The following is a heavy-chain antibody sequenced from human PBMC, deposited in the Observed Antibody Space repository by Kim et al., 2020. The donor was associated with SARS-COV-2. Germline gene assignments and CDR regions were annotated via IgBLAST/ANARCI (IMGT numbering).Heavy chain of an antibody. CDR3: ARAYEPTIFGVVPSY. CDR1: GFTFSSYA. CDR2: ISYDGSNK. D-gene: IGHD3-3*01. V-gene: IGHV3-30-3*01. J-gene: IGHJ4*01. Sequence: GGSLRLSCAASGFTFSSYAMHWVRQAPGKGLEWVAVISYDGSNKYYADSVKGRFTISRDNSKNTLYLQMNSLRAEDTAVYYCARAYEPTIFGVVPSYWG.